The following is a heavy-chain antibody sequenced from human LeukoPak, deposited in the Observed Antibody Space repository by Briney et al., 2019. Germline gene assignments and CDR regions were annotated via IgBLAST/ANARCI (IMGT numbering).Heavy chain of an antibody. D-gene: IGHD6-13*01. Sequence: GESLKISCKGSGYSFTSYWIGWVRQMPGKGLXXXXIIYPGDSDTRYSPSFQGQVTISADKSISTAYLQWSSLKASDTAMYYCARTRMGAAADPFDYWGQGTLVTVSS. CDR1: GYSFTSYW. J-gene: IGHJ4*02. CDR3: ARTRMGAAADPFDY. V-gene: IGHV5-51*01. CDR2: IYPGDSDT.